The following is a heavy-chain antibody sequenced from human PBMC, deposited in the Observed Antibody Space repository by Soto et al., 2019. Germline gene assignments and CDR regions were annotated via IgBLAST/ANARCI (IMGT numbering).Heavy chain of an antibody. D-gene: IGHD4-4*01. J-gene: IGHJ4*02. CDR1: GFPFSTYW. V-gene: IGHV3-7*03. CDR2: INPDGNVG. CDR3: AGWGGHDYNY. Sequence: EVQLLGSGGGLVQPGGSLRLSCVGSGFPFSTYWMNWVRQAPGKGLEWVANINPDGNVGTYVDSVRGRFTTSRDNAKISLYLQMNSLRADDTAVYFCAGWGGHDYNYWGQGIMVTVSS.